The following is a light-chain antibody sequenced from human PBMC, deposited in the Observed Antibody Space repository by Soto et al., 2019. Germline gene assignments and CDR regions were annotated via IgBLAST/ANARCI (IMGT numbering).Light chain of an antibody. CDR2: GAS. J-gene: IGKJ1*01. CDR1: QSVSSSY. V-gene: IGKV3-20*01. Sequence: EIVLTQSPGTLSLSPGERATLSCRASQSVSSSYLAWYQQKPGQAPRVLIFGASSRATGIPERFSGSESGTDFTLTISRLEPEDFAVYYCLHHGSSPQTFGQGTKV. CDR3: LHHGSSPQT.